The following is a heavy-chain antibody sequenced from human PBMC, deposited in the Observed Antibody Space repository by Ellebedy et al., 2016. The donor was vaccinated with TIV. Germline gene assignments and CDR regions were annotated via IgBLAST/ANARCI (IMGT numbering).Heavy chain of an antibody. CDR3: ARATVAGPFDY. V-gene: IGHV5-51*01. CDR2: ICPGYSDI. Sequence: GESLKISCKGSGYSFTSYWIGWVRQMPGKGLEWMGIICPGYSDIRYSPSFQGQLTISADKSITTAYLQWSSLKAPDTAMYYCARATVAGPFDYWGQGTLVTVSS. D-gene: IGHD6-19*01. J-gene: IGHJ4*02. CDR1: GYSFTSYW.